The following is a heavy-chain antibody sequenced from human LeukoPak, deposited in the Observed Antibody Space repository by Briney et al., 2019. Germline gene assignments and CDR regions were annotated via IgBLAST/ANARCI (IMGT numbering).Heavy chain of an antibody. CDR3: ARHGPAWSFDY. J-gene: IGHJ4*02. CDR1: GGSINTYY. V-gene: IGHV4-59*08. CDR2: IYYSGSS. D-gene: IGHD2-8*02. Sequence: PSETLSLTCTVSGGSINTYYWSWIRQPPGKGLEWIAYIYYSGSSNYNPSLKSRVTMSVDTSKNQFSLRLSSVTATDTAVYYCARHGPAWSFDYWGQGTQVTVSS.